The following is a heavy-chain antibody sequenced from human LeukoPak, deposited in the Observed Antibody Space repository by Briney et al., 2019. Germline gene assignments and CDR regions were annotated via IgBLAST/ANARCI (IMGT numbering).Heavy chain of an antibody. CDR1: GGSFSGYY. V-gene: IGHV4-34*01. CDR2: INHSGST. CDR3: ARHSIQLWLGFDY. D-gene: IGHD5-18*01. J-gene: IGHJ4*02. Sequence: PSETLSLTCAVYGGSFSGYYWSWIRQPPGKGLEWIGEINHSGSTNYNPSLKSRVTISVDTSKNQFSLKLSSVTAADTAVYYCARHSIQLWLGFDYWGQGTLVTVSS.